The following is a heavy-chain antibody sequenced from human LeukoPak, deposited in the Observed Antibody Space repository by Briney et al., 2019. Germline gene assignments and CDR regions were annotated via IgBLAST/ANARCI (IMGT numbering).Heavy chain of an antibody. V-gene: IGHV3-30-3*01. CDR2: ISYDGSNE. J-gene: IGHJ3*02. Sequence: GGSLRLSCAASGFIFSSYAMHWVRQAPGKGLEWVAVISYDGSNEYYEDSVKGRFTISRDNPKKTLYLEMSSLRAEDTAEYYCVRVHYQYDRSGYEGIGAFDTWGQGTMVTVSS. D-gene: IGHD3-22*01. CDR3: VRVHYQYDRSGYEGIGAFDT. CDR1: GFIFSSYA.